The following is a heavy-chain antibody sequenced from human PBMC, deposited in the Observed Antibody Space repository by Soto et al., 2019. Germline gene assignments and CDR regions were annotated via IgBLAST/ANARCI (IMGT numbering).Heavy chain of an antibody. V-gene: IGHV1-18*01. CDR3: AMGENYVTPTPHDV. D-gene: IGHD3-16*01. CDR2: ISPYSGNT. Sequence: QVQLVQSGDEVRKPGSSVKVSCKASGYIFVNYGIAWVRQAPGQGLEWMGWISPYSGNTHYASKVQGRLTMTTDTSTRTPYMYLGSLTSDDTAVYYFAMGENYVTPTPHDVWGQGTTVTVSS. CDR1: GYIFVNYG. J-gene: IGHJ6*02.